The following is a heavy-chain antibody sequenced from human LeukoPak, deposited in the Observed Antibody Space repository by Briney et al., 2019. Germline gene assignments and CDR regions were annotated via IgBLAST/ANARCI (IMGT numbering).Heavy chain of an antibody. Sequence: GESLKISCKGSGCSFTTYWISWVRQMPGTGLEWMGRIDPSDSYTNYSPSFQGHVTISADKSFSTAYLQWTSLEASDTAMYYCARHAKAYGSSCDYWGQGTLVTVSS. CDR2: IDPSDSYT. V-gene: IGHV5-10-1*01. CDR3: ARHAKAYGSSCDY. CDR1: GCSFTTYW. D-gene: IGHD6-13*01. J-gene: IGHJ4*02.